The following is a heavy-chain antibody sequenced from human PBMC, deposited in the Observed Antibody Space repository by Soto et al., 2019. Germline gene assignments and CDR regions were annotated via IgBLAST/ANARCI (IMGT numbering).Heavy chain of an antibody. D-gene: IGHD6-13*01. CDR1: GVTFSIYA. V-gene: IGHV3-23*01. CDR2: ISGSGGST. J-gene: IGHJ6*02. CDR3: AKLGQQRDYYYGMDV. Sequence: PGGSLRIACAASGVTFSIYAMSWVRQAPGKGLEWVSAISGSGGSTYYADSVKGRFTISRDNSKNTLYLQMNSLRAEDTAVYYCAKLGQQRDYYYGMDVWGQGTTVTVSS.